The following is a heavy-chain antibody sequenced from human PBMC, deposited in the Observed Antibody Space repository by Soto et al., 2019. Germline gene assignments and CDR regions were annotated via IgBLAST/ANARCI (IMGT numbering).Heavy chain of an antibody. CDR1: GFPFSSYG. V-gene: IGHV3-33*01. Sequence: PGGSLRLSCTASGFPFSSYGMHWVRQAPGKGLEWVAVIWYDGSNQDYADSVKGRFTIFRDNSKNTLYLQMNSLRADDTAVYYSASSINWGQGTLVTVS. J-gene: IGHJ4*02. CDR3: ASSIN. CDR2: IWYDGSNQ.